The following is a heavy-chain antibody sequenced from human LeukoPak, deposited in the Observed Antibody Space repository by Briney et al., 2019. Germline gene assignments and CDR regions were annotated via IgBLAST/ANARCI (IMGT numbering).Heavy chain of an antibody. CDR2: ISSSGST. J-gene: IGHJ6*03. CDR3: ARDLYGTLYYMDV. D-gene: IGHD3-16*01. V-gene: IGHV4-61*02. Sequence: PSETLSLTCTVSGDSISSGDYYWSWIRQPAGKGLEWIGRISSSGSTNYNPSLKSRVTISVDTSKNQFSLKLSSVTAADTAVYYCARDLYGTLYYMDVWGKGTTVTVSS. CDR1: GDSISSGDYY.